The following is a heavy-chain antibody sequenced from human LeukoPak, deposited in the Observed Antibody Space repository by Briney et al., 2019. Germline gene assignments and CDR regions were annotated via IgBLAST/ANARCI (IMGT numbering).Heavy chain of an antibody. CDR2: ISYDGSNK. Sequence: PGGSLRLSCAASGFTFSSYGMHWVRQAPGKGLEWVAVISYDGSNKYYADSVKGRFTISRDNSKNTLYLQMNSLRAEDTAVYYCAKTYSIAAAGTSDYWGQGTLVTVSS. V-gene: IGHV3-30*18. D-gene: IGHD6-13*01. J-gene: IGHJ4*02. CDR3: AKTYSIAAAGTSDY. CDR1: GFTFSSYG.